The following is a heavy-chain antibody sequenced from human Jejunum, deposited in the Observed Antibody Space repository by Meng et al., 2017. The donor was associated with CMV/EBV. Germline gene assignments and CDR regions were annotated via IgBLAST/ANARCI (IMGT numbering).Heavy chain of an antibody. D-gene: IGHD6-19*01. CDR1: GGAISSGDFC. Sequence: LQESGPGLVTPSQTPSLTCPAAGGAISSGDFCWGWIRQPPGKGLEWIGYIDNRGSTYYNPSLTSRVTVSMDTSKNQFSLKLTSVTAADTAVYYCARGYSSGWYYFHYWGQGTLVTVSS. V-gene: IGHV4-30-4*01. CDR3: ARGYSSGWYYFHY. CDR2: IDNRGST. J-gene: IGHJ4*02.